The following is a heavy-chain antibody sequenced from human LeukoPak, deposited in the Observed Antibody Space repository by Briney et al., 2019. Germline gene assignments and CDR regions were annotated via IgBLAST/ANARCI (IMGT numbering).Heavy chain of an antibody. J-gene: IGHJ4*02. Sequence: SETLSLTCTVSGVSISSNYWSWIRQPAGKALEWIGRIYSSGTTNYNPSLKSRVTMSVDTSKNQFSLKLSSVTAADTAVYYCVRGTSGTDWGQGTLVTVSS. D-gene: IGHD5-12*01. CDR3: VRGTSGTD. V-gene: IGHV4-4*07. CDR1: GVSISSNY. CDR2: IYSSGTT.